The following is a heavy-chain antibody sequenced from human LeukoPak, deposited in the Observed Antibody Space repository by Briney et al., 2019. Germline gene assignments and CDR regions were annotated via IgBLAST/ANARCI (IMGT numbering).Heavy chain of an antibody. Sequence: SETLSLTCTASGGSISSYYWSWIRQPPGKGLEWIGYIYYSGSTNYNPSLKSRVTISVDTSKNQFSLKLSSVTAADTAVYYCARLTSSSSGSSFDYWGQGTLVTVSS. D-gene: IGHD6-13*01. CDR2: IYYSGST. CDR1: GGSISSYY. V-gene: IGHV4-59*01. CDR3: ARLTSSSSGSSFDY. J-gene: IGHJ4*02.